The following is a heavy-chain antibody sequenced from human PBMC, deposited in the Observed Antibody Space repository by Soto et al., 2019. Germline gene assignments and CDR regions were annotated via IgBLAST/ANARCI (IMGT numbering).Heavy chain of an antibody. J-gene: IGHJ5*02. D-gene: IGHD2-15*01. CDR3: VRGGGGGLFDP. Sequence: LRLSCAGSGFTFGYSYMSWIRQAPGKGLEWLSYISPGSRYPAYADSVKGRFTISRDNAKRSLYLQMMSLTAEDTAIYYCVRGGGGGLFDPWGQGTMVTVSS. V-gene: IGHV3-11*06. CDR2: ISPGSRYP. CDR1: GFTFGYSY.